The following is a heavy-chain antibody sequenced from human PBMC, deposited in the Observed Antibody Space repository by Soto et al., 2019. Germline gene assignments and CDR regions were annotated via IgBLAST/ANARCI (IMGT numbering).Heavy chain of an antibody. CDR3: VAETRVICSGGSCARYYNSALRTKVGF. V-gene: IGHV3-23*01. J-gene: IGHJ4*01. D-gene: IGHD2-15*01. CDR2: ISDSGDST. Sequence: KGLELVSAISDSGDSTYYAESGKGGFTIYRDNSKTTLYLQMNSLRAEDTAVYYCVAETRVICSGGSCARYYNSALRTKVGFRGNGTPVPVSS.